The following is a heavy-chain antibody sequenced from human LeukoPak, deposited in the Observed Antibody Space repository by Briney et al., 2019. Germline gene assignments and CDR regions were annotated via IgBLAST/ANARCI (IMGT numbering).Heavy chain of an antibody. CDR3: ARDFDGPRASDY. CDR2: INTDGSYS. V-gene: IGHV3-74*01. Sequence: GGSLRLSCAASGFTFSYFWMHWFRQTPGKGLVWVSCINTDGSYSSYADSVKGRFTISRDNVRNTLYLQMNSLRAEDSAVYYCARDFDGPRASDYWGQGTLVTVSS. CDR1: GFTFSYFW. D-gene: IGHD4-17*01. J-gene: IGHJ4*02.